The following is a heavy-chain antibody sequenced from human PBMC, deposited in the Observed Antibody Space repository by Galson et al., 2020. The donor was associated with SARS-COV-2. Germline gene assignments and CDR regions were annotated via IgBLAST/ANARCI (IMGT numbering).Heavy chain of an antibody. D-gene: IGHD3-22*01. J-gene: IGHJ3*02. CDR1: GYTFTSYA. Sequence: ASVKVSCKASGYTFTSYAMHWVRQAPGQRLEWMGWINAGNGNTKYSQKFQGRVTITRDTSASTAYMELSSLRSEDTAVYYCARQWGPTYYYDSSGYFDAFEIWGQGTMVTVSS. V-gene: IGHV1-3*01. CDR3: ARQWGPTYYYDSSGYFDAFEI. CDR2: INAGNGNT.